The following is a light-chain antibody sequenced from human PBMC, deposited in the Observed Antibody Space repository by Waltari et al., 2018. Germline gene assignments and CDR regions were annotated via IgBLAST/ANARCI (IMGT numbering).Light chain of an antibody. CDR2: KAT. V-gene: IGKV1-5*03. CDR1: QNINGW. CDR3: QQYRTNPWA. Sequence: DIPMTQSRSTLSASVGDRVTLTCRASQNINGWLAWYQKKPGMAPKRLITKATNLERGVPSRFSGSGSGTEDTLTSGSQQPDDLAAYYCQQYRTNPWAFGQGTKV. J-gene: IGKJ1*01.